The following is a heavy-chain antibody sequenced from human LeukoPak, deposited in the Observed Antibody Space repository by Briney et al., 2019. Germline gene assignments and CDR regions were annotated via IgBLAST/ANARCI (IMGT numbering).Heavy chain of an antibody. CDR2: IRYDGNNE. V-gene: IGHV3-30*02. J-gene: IGHJ4*02. Sequence: GGSLTLSCAASGFTFSSYGMHWVRQAPGKGLEWVAFIRYDGNNEYYGDSGKGRFTISRDNSKKTLYLQMNSLRHEDTAVYYCAKDAVFCSAHGADPHYWGQGTLVTVSS. CDR1: GFTFSSYG. D-gene: IGHD3-3*01. CDR3: AKDAVFCSAHGADPHY.